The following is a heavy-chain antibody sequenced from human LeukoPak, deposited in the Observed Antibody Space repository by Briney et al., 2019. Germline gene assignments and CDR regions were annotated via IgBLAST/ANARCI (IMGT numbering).Heavy chain of an antibody. V-gene: IGHV1-18*01. Sequence: ASVKVSCKASGYTFPSYGISWVRQAPGQGLEWMGWISAYNGNTNYAQKLQGRVTMTTDTSTSTAYMELRSLRSDDTAVYYCARDHAFYYDSSGPLDYWGQGTLVTVSS. CDR2: ISAYNGNT. D-gene: IGHD3-22*01. J-gene: IGHJ4*02. CDR1: GYTFPSYG. CDR3: ARDHAFYYDSSGPLDY.